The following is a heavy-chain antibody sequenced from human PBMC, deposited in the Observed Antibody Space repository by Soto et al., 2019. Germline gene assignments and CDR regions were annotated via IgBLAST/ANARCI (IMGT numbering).Heavy chain of an antibody. CDR2: ISGSGGST. D-gene: IGHD1-1*01. J-gene: IGHJ4*02. Sequence: EVQMLESGGGLAQPGGSLRLSCATSGFTFSTNAMSWVRQAPGKGLEWVSSISGSGGSTFYADSVEGRFTISRDNSKNALFLQMSSLRAEDTAVYFCTKRPTSGDQWGQGTLVTVSS. V-gene: IGHV3-23*01. CDR3: TKRPTSGDQ. CDR1: GFTFSTNA.